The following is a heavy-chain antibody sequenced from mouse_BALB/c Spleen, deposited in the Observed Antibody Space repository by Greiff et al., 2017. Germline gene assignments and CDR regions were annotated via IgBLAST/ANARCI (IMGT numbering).Heavy chain of an antibody. CDR1: GFTFSSYG. J-gene: IGHJ4*01. CDR2: ISSGGSYT. V-gene: IGHV5-6*01. Sequence: EVMLVESGGDLVKAGGSLKLSCAASGFTFSSYGMSWVRQTPDKRLEWVATISSGGSYTYYPDSVKGRFTISRDNAKNTLFLQMTSLRSEDTAMYYCARDDYYAMDYWGQGTSVTVSS. CDR3: ARDDYYAMDY.